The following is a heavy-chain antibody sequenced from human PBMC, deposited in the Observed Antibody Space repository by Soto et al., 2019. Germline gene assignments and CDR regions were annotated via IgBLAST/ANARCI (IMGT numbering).Heavy chain of an antibody. CDR2: IIPIFGTV. CDR1: GGTFSNYP. Sequence: QVQLVQSGAEVKKPGSSVKVSCKASGGTFSNYPISWVRQAPGQGLDWMGGIIPIFGTVNYAQKFQGRVTITADESTSTAYMELSSLRSEDTAVYYCARGNHRWLQLWYFELWGRGTLVTVSS. V-gene: IGHV1-69*12. CDR3: ARGNHRWLQLWYFEL. J-gene: IGHJ2*01. D-gene: IGHD5-12*01.